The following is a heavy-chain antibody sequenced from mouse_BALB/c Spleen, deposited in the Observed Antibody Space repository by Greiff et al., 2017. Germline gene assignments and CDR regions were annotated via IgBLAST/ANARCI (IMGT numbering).Heavy chain of an antibody. CDR1: GYAFSSYW. CDR2: IYPGDGDT. CDR3: ARWGYAMDY. Sequence: VQLQESGAELVRPGSSVKISCKASGYAFSSYWMKWVKQRPGQGLEWIGQIYPGDGDTNYNGKFKGKATLTADKSSSTAYMQLSSLTSEDSAVYFCARWGYAMDYWGQGTSVTVSS. J-gene: IGHJ4*01. V-gene: IGHV1-80*01.